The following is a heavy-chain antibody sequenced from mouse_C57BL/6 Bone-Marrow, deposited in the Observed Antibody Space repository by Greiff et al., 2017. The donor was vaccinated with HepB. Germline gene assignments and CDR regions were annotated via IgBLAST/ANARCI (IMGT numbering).Heavy chain of an antibody. D-gene: IGHD2-10*01. CDR3: ASPYYYFDY. J-gene: IGHJ2*01. Sequence: VHLVESGAELARPGASVKLSCKASGYTFTSYGISWVKQRTGQGLEWIGEIYPRSGNTYYNEKFKGKATLTADKSSSTAYMELRSLTSEDSAVYFCASPYYYFDYWGQGTTLTVSS. V-gene: IGHV1-81*01. CDR2: IYPRSGNT. CDR1: GYTFTSYG.